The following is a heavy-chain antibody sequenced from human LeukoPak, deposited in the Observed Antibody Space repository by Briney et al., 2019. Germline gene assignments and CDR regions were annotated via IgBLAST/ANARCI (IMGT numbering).Heavy chain of an antibody. D-gene: IGHD1-1*01. CDR1: AYSISSGYY. CDR2: IYHSGST. Sequence: PSETLSLTCAVSAYSISSGYYWGWIRQPPGKGLEWIGSIYHSGSTYYNPSLKSRVTISVDTSKNQFSLKLSSVTAADTAVYYCARLQLDFDYWGQGTLVTVSS. J-gene: IGHJ4*02. CDR3: ARLQLDFDY. V-gene: IGHV4-38-2*01.